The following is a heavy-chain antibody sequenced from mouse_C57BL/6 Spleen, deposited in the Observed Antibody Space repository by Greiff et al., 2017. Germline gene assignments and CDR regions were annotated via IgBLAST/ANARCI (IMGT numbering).Heavy chain of an antibody. Sequence: VKLMESGAELVKPGASVKISCKASGYAFSSYWMNWVKQRPGKGLEWIGQIYPGDGDTNYNGKFKGKATLTADKSSSTAYMPLSSLTSEDSAVYFCARGGISTWFAYWGQGTLVTVSA. CDR3: ARGGISTWFAY. V-gene: IGHV1-80*01. J-gene: IGHJ3*01. CDR2: IYPGDGDT. CDR1: GYAFSSYW.